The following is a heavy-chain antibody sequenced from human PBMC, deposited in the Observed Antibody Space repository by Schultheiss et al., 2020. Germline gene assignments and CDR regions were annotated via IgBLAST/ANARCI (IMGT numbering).Heavy chain of an antibody. V-gene: IGHV3-33*08. D-gene: IGHD3-3*01. CDR3: ARGEKDDFWSRFDY. J-gene: IGHJ4*02. Sequence: GGSLRLSCAASGFTFSSHGMHWVRQAPGKGLEWVAVIWYDGSNKYYADSVKGRFTISRDNAKNSLYLQMNSLRAEDTAVYYCARGEKDDFWSRFDYWGQGTLVTVSS. CDR1: GFTFSSHG. CDR2: IWYDGSNK.